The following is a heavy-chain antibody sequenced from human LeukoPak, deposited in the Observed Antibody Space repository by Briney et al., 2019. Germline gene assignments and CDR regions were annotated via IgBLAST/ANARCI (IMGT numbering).Heavy chain of an antibody. D-gene: IGHD3-3*01. CDR2: ISAYNGNT. CDR3: AKAGYQIFGVVIPQIDY. CDR1: GYSFTSNG. J-gene: IGHJ4*02. Sequence: VASVKVSCKASGYSFTSNGISWVRQAPGQGLEWMGWISAYNGNTNYAQKLQGRVTMTTDTSTSTAYMELRSLRSDDTAVYYCAKAGYQIFGVVIPQIDYWGQGTLVTVSS. V-gene: IGHV1-18*01.